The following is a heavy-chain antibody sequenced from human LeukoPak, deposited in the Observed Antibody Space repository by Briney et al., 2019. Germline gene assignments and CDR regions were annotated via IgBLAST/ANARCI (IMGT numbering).Heavy chain of an antibody. Sequence: GASVKVSCKASGGTFSSYAISWVRRAPGQGLEWMGGIIPIFGTANYAQKFQGRVTITADESTSTAYMELSSLRSEDTAVYYCASPYVAGGSYYYYYGMDVWGQGTTVTVSS. CDR1: GGTFSSYA. V-gene: IGHV1-69*13. CDR2: IIPIFGTA. CDR3: ASPYVAGGSYYYYYGMDV. D-gene: IGHD6-13*01. J-gene: IGHJ6*02.